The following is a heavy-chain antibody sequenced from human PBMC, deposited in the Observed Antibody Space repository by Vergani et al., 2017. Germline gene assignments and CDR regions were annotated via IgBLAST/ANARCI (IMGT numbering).Heavy chain of an antibody. CDR1: GFTFSSYA. V-gene: IGHV3-30*04. Sequence: QVQLVESGGGVVQPGRSLRLSCAASGFTFSSYAMHWVRQAPGKGLEWVAVISYDGSNKYYADSVKGRFTISRDNSKNPLYLQMNSLRAEDTAVYYCARDSRSCSGGSCYSNYFDYWGQGTLVTVSS. J-gene: IGHJ4*02. D-gene: IGHD2-15*01. CDR2: ISYDGSNK. CDR3: ARDSRSCSGGSCYSNYFDY.